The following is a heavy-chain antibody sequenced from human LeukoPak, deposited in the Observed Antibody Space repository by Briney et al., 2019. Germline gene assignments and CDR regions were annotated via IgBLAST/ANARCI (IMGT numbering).Heavy chain of an antibody. CDR3: TRQYSSSYYSDY. J-gene: IGHJ4*02. D-gene: IGHD6-6*01. V-gene: IGHV4-34*01. CDR2: IDLSGTT. Sequence: SETLSLTCAVSGGSFSGFYWSWIRQPPGGGLEWIADIDLSGTTNYTPSLKSRVTLSVDTSKNQFSLNLKSMTAADTAVYYCTRQYSSSYYSDYWGQGTLVTVSS. CDR1: GGSFSGFY.